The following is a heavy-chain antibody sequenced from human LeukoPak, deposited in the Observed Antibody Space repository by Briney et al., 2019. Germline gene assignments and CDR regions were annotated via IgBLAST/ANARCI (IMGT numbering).Heavy chain of an antibody. CDR2: INPSGGST. Sequence: ASVKVSCKASGYTFTSSYVHWVRQAPGQGLEWMGIINPSGGSTSYAQKFQGRVTMTRDTSTSTVYMELSSLRSEDTAVYYCARGQLRTHFDYWGQGTLVTVSS. CDR3: ARGQLRTHFDY. CDR1: GYTFTSSY. J-gene: IGHJ4*02. V-gene: IGHV1-46*01. D-gene: IGHD2-2*01.